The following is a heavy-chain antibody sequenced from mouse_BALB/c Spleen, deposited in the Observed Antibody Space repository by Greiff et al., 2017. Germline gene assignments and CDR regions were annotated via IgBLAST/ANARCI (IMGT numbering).Heavy chain of an antibody. CDR2: INPSTGYT. V-gene: IGHV1-7*01. CDR1: GYTFTSYW. CDR3: ARSGSYYGSSYAMDY. J-gene: IGHJ4*01. Sequence: VQLQESGAELAKPGASVKMSCKASGYTFTSYWMHWVKQRPGQGLEWIGYINPSTGYTNYNEKFKGKATLTADTSSSTAYMQLSSLTSEDSAVYFCARSGSYYGSSYAMDYWGQGTSVTVSS. D-gene: IGHD1-1*01.